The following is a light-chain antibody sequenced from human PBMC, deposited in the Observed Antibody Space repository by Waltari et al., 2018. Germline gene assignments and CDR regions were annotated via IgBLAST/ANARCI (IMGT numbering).Light chain of an antibody. Sequence: DVVMTQSPLSLAVPPGEPASMSCRSNQSLLDRNGYSYLDWYLQRPGPSPQLLIYLASTRASGVPDRFSGSGSGAAFTLKISRVEAEDVGVYYCMQTRQSPQTFGQGTKVDIK. CDR2: LAS. J-gene: IGKJ1*01. V-gene: IGKV2-28*01. CDR1: QSLLDRNGYSY. CDR3: MQTRQSPQT.